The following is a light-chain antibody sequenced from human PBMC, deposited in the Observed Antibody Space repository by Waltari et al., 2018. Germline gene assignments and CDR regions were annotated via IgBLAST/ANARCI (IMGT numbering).Light chain of an antibody. V-gene: IGLV3-19*01. CDR2: GKN. CDR3: NSRDSSGHPFV. J-gene: IGLJ1*01. Sequence: SSELTQDPAVSVAVGQPVWITCQGDSLRAYYATWYHQKPGQAPLLVMYGKNNRPSGIPDRFSGSYSGDTASLTITGAQAEDEGAYYCNSRDSSGHPFVFGTGTKLTVL. CDR1: SLRAYY.